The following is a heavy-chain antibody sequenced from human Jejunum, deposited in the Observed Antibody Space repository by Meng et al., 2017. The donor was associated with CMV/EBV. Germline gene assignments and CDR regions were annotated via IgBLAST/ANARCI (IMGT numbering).Heavy chain of an antibody. CDR3: ARDRGNGYDFDY. CDR1: GDTFTGFY. J-gene: IGHJ4*02. CDR2: INPPSGGT. Sequence: CKTDGDTFTGFYMHWVRQAPGQGLEWMGRINPPSGGTNYAPKFQGRVTMTSDTSINTAYMELSNLRSDDTAMYYCARDRGNGYDFDYCGQGTLVTVSS. V-gene: IGHV1-2*06. D-gene: IGHD5-12*01.